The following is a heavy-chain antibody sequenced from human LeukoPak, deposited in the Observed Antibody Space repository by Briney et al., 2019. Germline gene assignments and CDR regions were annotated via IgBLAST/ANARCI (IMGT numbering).Heavy chain of an antibody. CDR2: IYYSGST. J-gene: IGHJ4*02. CDR1: GGSISSGDYY. Sequence: PSETLSLTCTVSGGSISSGDYYWSWIRQPPGKGLEWIGYIYYSGSTYYNPSLKSRVTISVDTSKNQFSLKLSSVTAADTAVYYCARRSPSYYYDSSGYYYYYFDYWGQGTLVTVSS. V-gene: IGHV4-30-4*01. CDR3: ARRSPSYYYDSSGYYYYYFDY. D-gene: IGHD3-22*01.